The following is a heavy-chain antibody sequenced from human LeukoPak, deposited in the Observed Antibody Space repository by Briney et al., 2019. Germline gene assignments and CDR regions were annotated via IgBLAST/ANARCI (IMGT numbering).Heavy chain of an antibody. J-gene: IGHJ4*02. Sequence: PSETLSLTCTVSGCSISSYYWSWIRQTPGKGLEWIGYIYASGSTTYNPSLKSRVTISIDTSKNQFSLKLSSVTAADTAVYYCARRATMLAGGYFDYWGQGTLVSVSS. D-gene: IGHD5-12*01. CDR1: GCSISSYY. CDR2: IYASGST. CDR3: ARRATMLAGGYFDY. V-gene: IGHV4-4*09.